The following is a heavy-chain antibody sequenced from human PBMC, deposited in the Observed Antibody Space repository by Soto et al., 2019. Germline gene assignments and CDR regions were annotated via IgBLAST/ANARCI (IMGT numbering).Heavy chain of an antibody. J-gene: IGHJ4*02. Sequence: PGGSLRLPWAASGFTFISYAMSWVRQDPGKGLEWVSAISGSGGSTYYADSVKGRFTISRDNSKNTLYLQMNSLRAEDTAVYYCAKLPSSSWYFDFWGQGTLVTVSS. CDR3: AKLPSSSWYFDF. CDR1: GFTFISYA. CDR2: ISGSGGST. V-gene: IGHV3-23*01. D-gene: IGHD6-13*01.